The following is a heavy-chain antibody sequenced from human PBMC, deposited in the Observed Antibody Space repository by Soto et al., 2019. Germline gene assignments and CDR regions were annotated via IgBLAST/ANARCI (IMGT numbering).Heavy chain of an antibody. Sequence: VQLVESGGGVVQPGRSLRLSCAASGFTFSSYGMHWVRQAPGKGLEWVAVIWYDGSNKYYADSVKGRFTISRDNSKNTLYLQMNSLRAEDSAVYYCARDLAPYSSGGQGGYWGQGTLVTVSS. CDR2: IWYDGSNK. J-gene: IGHJ4*02. V-gene: IGHV3-33*01. CDR1: GFTFSSYG. CDR3: ARDLAPYSSGGQGGY. D-gene: IGHD6-19*01.